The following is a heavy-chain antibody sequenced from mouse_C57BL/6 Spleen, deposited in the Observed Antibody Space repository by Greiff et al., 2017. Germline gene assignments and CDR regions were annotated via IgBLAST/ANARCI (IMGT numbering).Heavy chain of an antibody. Sequence: QVQLQQSGAELVKPGASVKISCKASGYAFSSYWMNWVKQRPGKGLEWIGQIYPGDGDTNYNGKFKGEATLTADQSASTAYMQLSSLTSEDSAVYFCARRGDGYYPLYFDVWGTGTTVTVSS. J-gene: IGHJ1*03. V-gene: IGHV1-80*01. D-gene: IGHD2-3*01. CDR2: IYPGDGDT. CDR1: GYAFSSYW. CDR3: ARRGDGYYPLYFDV.